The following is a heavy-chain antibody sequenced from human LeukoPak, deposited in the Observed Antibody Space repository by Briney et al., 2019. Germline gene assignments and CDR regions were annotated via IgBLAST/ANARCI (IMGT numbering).Heavy chain of an antibody. CDR2: ISYDGSNK. D-gene: IGHD6-6*01. CDR1: RFTFSSYG. CDR3: AKLGGKEQLVHYGMDV. V-gene: IGHV3-30*18. J-gene: IGHJ6*02. Sequence: GGSLRLSCAASRFTFSSYGMHWVRQAPGKGLEWVAVISYDGSNKYYADSVKGRFTISRDNSKNTLYLQMNSLRAEDTAVYYCAKLGGKEQLVHYGMDVWGQGTTVTVSS.